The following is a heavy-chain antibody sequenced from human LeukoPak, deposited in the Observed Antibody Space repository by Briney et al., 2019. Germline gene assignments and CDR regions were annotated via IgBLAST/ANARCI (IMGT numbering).Heavy chain of an antibody. Sequence: PGGSLRLSCAASGFTFSSYTMYWVRQAPGKGLKYVSAISSNGGSTYYANSVKGRFTISRDNSKNTLYLQMGSLRGEDMAVYYCAREVNWRFDYWGQGTLVTVSS. CDR1: GFTFSSYT. J-gene: IGHJ4*02. V-gene: IGHV3-64*01. CDR3: AREVNWRFDY. D-gene: IGHD1-1*01. CDR2: ISSNGGST.